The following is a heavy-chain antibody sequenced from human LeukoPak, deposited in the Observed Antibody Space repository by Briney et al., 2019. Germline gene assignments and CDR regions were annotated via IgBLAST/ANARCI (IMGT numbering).Heavy chain of an antibody. CDR2: ISSSSSYI. CDR3: ASSGSYYVDYYYYMDV. J-gene: IGHJ6*03. CDR1: GFTFSSYS. D-gene: IGHD1-26*01. Sequence: GGSLRLSCAASGFTFSSYSMNWVRQAPGKGLEWVSSISSSSSYIYYADSVKGRFTISRDNAKNSLYLQMNSLRAEDTAVYYCASSGSYYVDYYYYMDVWGKGTTVTVSS. V-gene: IGHV3-21*01.